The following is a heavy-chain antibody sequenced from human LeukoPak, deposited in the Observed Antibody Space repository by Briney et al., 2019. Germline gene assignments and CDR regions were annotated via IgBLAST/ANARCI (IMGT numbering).Heavy chain of an antibody. J-gene: IGHJ6*02. V-gene: IGHV3-9*01. CDR3: AGDRAGYFYAMDV. D-gene: IGHD6-13*01. CDR1: GFTFGDYA. CDR2: INWKSNNI. Sequence: GGSLRLSCAASGFTFGDYAMHWVRQAPGKGLEWVSGINWKSNNIGYADSVKGRFTISRDNAKNSLYLQMNSLRTEDTALYYCAGDRAGYFYAMDVWGQGTSVTVSS.